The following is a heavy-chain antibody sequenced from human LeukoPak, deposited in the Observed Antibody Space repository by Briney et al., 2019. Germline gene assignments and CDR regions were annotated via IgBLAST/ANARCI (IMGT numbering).Heavy chain of an antibody. CDR1: GGSISSYY. V-gene: IGHV4-59*12. CDR3: ARGPGRAMIFDY. D-gene: IGHD5-12*01. Sequence: SETLSLTCTVSGGSISSYYWSWIRQPPGKGLEWIGYIYYSGSTNYNPSLKSRVTISVGTSKNQFSLKLSSVTAADTAVYYCARGPGRAMIFDYWGQGTLVTVSS. J-gene: IGHJ4*02. CDR2: IYYSGST.